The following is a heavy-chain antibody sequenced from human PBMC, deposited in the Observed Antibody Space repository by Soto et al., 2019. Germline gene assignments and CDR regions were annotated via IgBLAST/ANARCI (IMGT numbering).Heavy chain of an antibody. CDR3: ARDSIAAAGTPAFDI. Sequence: EVQLVESGGGLVQPGGSLRLSCAASGFTVSSNYMSWVRQAPGKGLEWVSVIYSGGSTYYADSVKGRFTIFRHNSKNTLYLQMNRLRAEDTAVYYCARDSIAAAGTPAFDIWGQGTMVTVSS. CDR1: GFTVSSNY. CDR2: IYSGGST. D-gene: IGHD6-13*01. V-gene: IGHV3-53*04. J-gene: IGHJ3*02.